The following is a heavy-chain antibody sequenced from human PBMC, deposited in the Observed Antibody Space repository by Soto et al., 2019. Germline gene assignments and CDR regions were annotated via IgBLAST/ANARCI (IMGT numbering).Heavy chain of an antibody. J-gene: IGHJ6*02. CDR1: GYSFTSYW. CDR2: IYPGDSDT. Sequence: RGESLKISCKGSGYSFTSYWIGWVRQMPGKGLEWMGIIYPGDSDTRYSPSFQGQVTISADKSISTAYLQWSSLKASDTAMYYCARLGDTAMVYYYYGMDVWGQGTTVTVSS. CDR3: ARLGDTAMVYYYYGMDV. D-gene: IGHD5-18*01. V-gene: IGHV5-51*01.